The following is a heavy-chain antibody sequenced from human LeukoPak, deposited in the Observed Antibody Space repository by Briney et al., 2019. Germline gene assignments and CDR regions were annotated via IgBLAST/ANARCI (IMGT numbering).Heavy chain of an antibody. J-gene: IGHJ4*02. V-gene: IGHV5-51*01. CDR2: IYPGDSDT. CDR1: GYSFPNFW. CDR3: ATTATVVTPFDY. Sequence: GESLKISCKGSGYSFPNFWIAWVRQMPGKGLEWMGIIYPGDSDTRYSPSFQGQVTISADKSISTAYLQWSSLKASDTAMYYCATTATVVTPFDYWGQGTLVTVSS. D-gene: IGHD4-23*01.